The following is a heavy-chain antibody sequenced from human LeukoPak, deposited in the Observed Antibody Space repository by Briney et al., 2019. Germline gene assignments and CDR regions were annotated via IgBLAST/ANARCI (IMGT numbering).Heavy chain of an antibody. CDR2: IIPIFGTA. CDR3: ARNYDILTGPFDY. Sequence: GASVKVSCKASGGTFSSYAISWVRQAPGQGLEWMGGIIPIFGTANYAQKFQGRVTITADESTSTAYMELSSLRSEDTAVYYCARNYDILTGPFDYWGQGTLVTVSS. D-gene: IGHD3-9*01. V-gene: IGHV1-69*13. CDR1: GGTFSSYA. J-gene: IGHJ4*02.